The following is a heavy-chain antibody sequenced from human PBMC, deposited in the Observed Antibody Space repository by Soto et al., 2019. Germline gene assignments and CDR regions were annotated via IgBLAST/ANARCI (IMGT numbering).Heavy chain of an antibody. J-gene: IGHJ5*02. V-gene: IGHV4-30-4*02. Sequence: SETLSLTCSVSGGSISGDYYWSWIRQSPEKGLEWIGYIYYSGSSYSNPALQSRLSMSLDTSKNQFSLKLSSVTAADTAVYYCAREFRSSFDPWGQGTLVTVSS. CDR2: IYYSGSS. CDR1: GGSISGDYY. CDR3: AREFRSSFDP.